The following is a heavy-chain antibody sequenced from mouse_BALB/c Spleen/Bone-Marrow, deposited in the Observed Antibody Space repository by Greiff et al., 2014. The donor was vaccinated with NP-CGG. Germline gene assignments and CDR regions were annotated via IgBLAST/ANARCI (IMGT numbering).Heavy chain of an antibody. CDR2: IFPGDNST. CDR3: ADDSLLQGMDY. V-gene: IGHV1S56*01. D-gene: IGHD1-1*01. Sequence: QVQLQQSGAELVKPGASVKLSCKASGYTFTSYDINWVRQRPEQGLEWIGWIFPGDNSTKYNEKFKGKATLTTDKSSSTAYMQLSRLTSEYSAVYFGADDSLLQGMDYWGQGTSVTVSS. CDR1: GYTFTSYD. J-gene: IGHJ4*01.